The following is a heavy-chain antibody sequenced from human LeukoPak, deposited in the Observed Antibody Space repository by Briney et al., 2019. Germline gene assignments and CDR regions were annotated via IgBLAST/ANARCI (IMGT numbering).Heavy chain of an antibody. CDR2: INHSGST. J-gene: IGHJ4*02. Sequence: SETLSLTCAVYGGSFSGYYWSWIRQPPGKGLEWIGEINHSGSTNYNPSLKSRVTISVDTSKNQFSLKLSSVTAADTAVYYCARGLTMVRGVTDYWGQGTLDTVSS. V-gene: IGHV4-34*01. CDR3: ARGLTMVRGVTDY. D-gene: IGHD3-10*01. CDR1: GGSFSGYY.